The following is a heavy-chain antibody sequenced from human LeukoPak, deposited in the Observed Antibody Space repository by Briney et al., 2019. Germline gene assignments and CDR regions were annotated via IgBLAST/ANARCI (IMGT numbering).Heavy chain of an antibody. CDR2: ISAYNGNT. V-gene: IGHV1-18*01. CDR3: ARDNGVWEGRDWFDP. CDR1: GYTFTSYG. Sequence: GASVKVSCKASGYTFTSYGISWVRQAPGQGLEWMGWISAYNGNTNYAQKLQGRVTMTTDTSTSTAYMELRSLRSDDTAVYYCARDNGVWEGRDWFDPWGQGTLVTVSS. J-gene: IGHJ5*02. D-gene: IGHD2-8*01.